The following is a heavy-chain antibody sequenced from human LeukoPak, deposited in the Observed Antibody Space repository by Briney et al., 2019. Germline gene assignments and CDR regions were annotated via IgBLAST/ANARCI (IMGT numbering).Heavy chain of an antibody. D-gene: IGHD1-26*01. V-gene: IGHV1-2*02. CDR3: SRGEVDGPDFDY. Sequence: GASVKVSCRASGYTFTDYYMHWVRQAPGQGLEWMGWINPNSATNYAQKFQGRVTMTRDTPTSTAYMELSRLTSDDMAVYYCSRGEVDGPDFDYWGQGTLVTFCS. CDR1: GYTFTDYY. CDR2: INPNSAT. J-gene: IGHJ4*02.